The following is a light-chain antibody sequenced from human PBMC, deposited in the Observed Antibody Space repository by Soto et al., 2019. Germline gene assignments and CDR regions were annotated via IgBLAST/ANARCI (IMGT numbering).Light chain of an antibody. CDR2: EGS. J-gene: IGLJ2*01. CDR3: CSYAGSRTFVV. Sequence: QSALTQPASVSGSPGQSITISCTGTSSDVGSYNLVSLYQQHPGKAPKLMIYEGSKRPSGVSNRFSGSKSGNTASLTISGLQAEDEADYYCCSYAGSRTFVVFGGGTKLTVL. CDR1: SSDVGSYNL. V-gene: IGLV2-23*03.